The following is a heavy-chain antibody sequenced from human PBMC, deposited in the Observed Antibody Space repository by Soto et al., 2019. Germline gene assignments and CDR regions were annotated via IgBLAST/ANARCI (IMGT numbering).Heavy chain of an antibody. J-gene: IGHJ4*02. D-gene: IGHD1-7*01. CDR2: ISYNGTTQ. Sequence: QVQLVESGGGVVQPGRSLRLSCAASGFTFSNYAIHWVRQAPGKGLEWVAVISYNGTTQYYADSVKGRFTISRDSSKNTLYLQMNSLRAEDTALYFCARDSGLRFNWNYDLDFWGQGTLVTVSS. CDR3: ARDSGLRFNWNYDLDF. V-gene: IGHV3-30-3*01. CDR1: GFTFSNYA.